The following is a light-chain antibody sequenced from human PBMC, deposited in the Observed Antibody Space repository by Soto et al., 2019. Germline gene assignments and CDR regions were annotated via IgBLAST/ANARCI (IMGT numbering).Light chain of an antibody. J-gene: IGKJ1*01. CDR2: GAS. CDR3: QQFGSSPPWT. Sequence: EIVLTQSPGTLSLSPGERATLSCRASQSVTSSYLAWYQHKRGQAPRLLIYGASNRATSIPDRFSGSGSGTDFTLTISRLEPEDFAVYYCQQFGSSPPWTFGQGPKVEIK. V-gene: IGKV3-20*01. CDR1: QSVTSSY.